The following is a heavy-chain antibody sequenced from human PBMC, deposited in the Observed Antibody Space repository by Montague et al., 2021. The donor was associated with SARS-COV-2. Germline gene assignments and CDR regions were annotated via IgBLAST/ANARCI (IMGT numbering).Heavy chain of an antibody. V-gene: IGHV4-39*02. CDR2: IYYTGNT. CDR3: ARLKRYFDSSGSPSAFDF. J-gene: IGHJ3*01. D-gene: IGHD3-22*01. CDR1: GGSITNNIDY. Sequence: SETLSLTCTASGGSITNNIDYWAWIRQPPGEGLEWIGSIYYTGNTYYNPSLKSRVTISVVTSKNHFTLKLSSVTAAETAVYYCARLKRYFDSSGSPSAFDFWGQGTKVTVSS.